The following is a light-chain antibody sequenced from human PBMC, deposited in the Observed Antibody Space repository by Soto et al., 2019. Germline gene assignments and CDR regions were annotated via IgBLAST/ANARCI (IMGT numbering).Light chain of an antibody. Sequence: DIVMTQSPFSLPVTPGEPASISCRSSRSLLYSDGYNYLDWYLQKAGQSPRLLIYLGSSRASGVPDRFSGSGSGTDFTLNISRVEAEDFVVYYCMHARDVPVTFGQGPRLE. J-gene: IGKJ5*01. V-gene: IGKV2-28*01. CDR1: RSLLYSDGYNY. CDR3: MHARDVPVT. CDR2: LGS.